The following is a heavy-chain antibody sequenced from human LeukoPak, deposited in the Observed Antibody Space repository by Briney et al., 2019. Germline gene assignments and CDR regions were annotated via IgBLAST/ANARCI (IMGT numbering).Heavy chain of an antibody. V-gene: IGHV1-46*01. CDR3: ASSWSDDTFDY. Sequence: AASVKVSCKASGYTFTNYYMHWVRQAPGQGLEWMGMISPSGASTSYAQKFQGRVTMTTDTSTSTAYMELRSLRSDDTAVYYCASSWSDDTFDYWGQGTLVTVSS. CDR1: GYTFTNYY. CDR2: ISPSGAST. J-gene: IGHJ4*02. D-gene: IGHD3-22*01.